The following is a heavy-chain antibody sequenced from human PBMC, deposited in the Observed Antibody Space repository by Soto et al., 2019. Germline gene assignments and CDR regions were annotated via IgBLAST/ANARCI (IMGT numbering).Heavy chain of an antibody. CDR1: GGSFSGYY. CDR3: ARGGARGRYFDWRTGYYFDY. CDR2: INHSGST. Sequence: PSETLSLTCAVYGGSFSGYYWSWIRQPPGKGLEWIGEINHSGSTNYNPSLKSRVTISVDTSKNQFSLKLSSVTAADTAVYYCARGGARGRYFDWRTGYYFDYWGQGTLVTVSS. J-gene: IGHJ4*02. D-gene: IGHD3-9*01. V-gene: IGHV4-34*01.